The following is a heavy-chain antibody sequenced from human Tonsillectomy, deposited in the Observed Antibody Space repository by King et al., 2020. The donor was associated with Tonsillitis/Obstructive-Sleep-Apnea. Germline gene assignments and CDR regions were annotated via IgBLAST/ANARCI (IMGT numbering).Heavy chain of an antibody. D-gene: IGHD3/OR15-3a*01. CDR1: GGTFSSYA. Sequence: VQLVQSGAEVKKPGSSVKVSCKASGGTFSSYAISWVRQAPGQGLEWMGRIIPILGIANYAQQFQGIVTITADKSTSTAYMELSSLRTEDTAVYYCARGWTKHYYMDGWGKGTTVTVSS. CDR3: ARGWTKHYYMDG. J-gene: IGHJ6*03. CDR2: IIPILGIA. V-gene: IGHV1-69*09.